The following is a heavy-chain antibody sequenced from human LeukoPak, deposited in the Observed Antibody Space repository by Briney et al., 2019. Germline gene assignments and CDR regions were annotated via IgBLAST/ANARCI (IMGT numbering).Heavy chain of an antibody. CDR3: ARRSTHGDFDY. D-gene: IGHD3-16*01. V-gene: IGHV4-30-2*03. J-gene: IGHJ4*02. CDR2: IYKSGST. CDR1: GGSISSGGNY. Sequence: SQTLSLTCTVSGGSISSGGNYWSWIRQAPGKGLEWIGSIYKSGSTYYNPSLKSRVTISVDTSKNQFSLKLSSVTAADTAVYFCARRSTHGDFDYWGQGTLVTVSS.